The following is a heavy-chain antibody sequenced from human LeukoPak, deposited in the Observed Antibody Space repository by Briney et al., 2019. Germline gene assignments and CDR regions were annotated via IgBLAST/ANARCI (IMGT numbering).Heavy chain of an antibody. D-gene: IGHD2-15*01. J-gene: IGHJ5*02. Sequence: SETLPLTCTVSAGSISSGSYYWSWIRQPAGKGLEWIGRIYTSGSTNYNPSLKSRVTISVDTSKNQYSLKLSSVTAADTAVYYCARVRGSLNWFDPWGQGTLVTVSS. CDR1: AGSISSGSYY. CDR2: IYTSGST. V-gene: IGHV4-61*02. CDR3: ARVRGSLNWFDP.